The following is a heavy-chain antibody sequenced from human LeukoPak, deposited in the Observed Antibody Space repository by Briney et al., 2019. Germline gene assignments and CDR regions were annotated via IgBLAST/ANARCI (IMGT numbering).Heavy chain of an antibody. CDR2: IYHSGST. CDR3: ARDFRFGELTSPG. CDR1: GYSICSGYY. D-gene: IGHD3-10*01. J-gene: IGHJ4*02. V-gene: IGHV4-38-2*02. Sequence: SETLSLTSTVSGYSICSGYYWGWIRQPPGKGLEWIGSIYHSGSTYYNPSLKSRVTISVDTSKNQFSLKLSSVTAADTAVYYCARDFRFGELTSPGWGQGTLVTVSS.